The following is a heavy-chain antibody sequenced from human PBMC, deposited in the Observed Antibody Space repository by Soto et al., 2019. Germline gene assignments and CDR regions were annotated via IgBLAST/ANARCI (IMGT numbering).Heavy chain of an antibody. D-gene: IGHD6-19*01. CDR2: IYYSGST. CDR1: GGSVSSSSYY. Sequence: QLRLQESGPGLVKPSESLSLTCTVSGGSVSSSSYYWGWIRQPPGKGLEWIGTIYYSGSTSYNPSLKTGVTMSVDTPNNQFSQKRKSVTAADTVTYYWARHGRTDCYSSGWIDNWGQGPLDTVSS. CDR3: ARHGRTDCYSSGWIDN. J-gene: IGHJ5*02. V-gene: IGHV4-39*01.